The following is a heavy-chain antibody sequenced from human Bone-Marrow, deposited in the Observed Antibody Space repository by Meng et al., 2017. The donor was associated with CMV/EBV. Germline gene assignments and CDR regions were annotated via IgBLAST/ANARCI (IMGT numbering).Heavy chain of an antibody. J-gene: IGHJ1*01. CDR2: IRSKAYGGTT. V-gene: IGHV3-49*04. CDR3: TRAGNWNYFQH. CDR1: GFTFGDYA. D-gene: IGHD1-20*01. Sequence: GESLKISCTASGFTFGDYAMSWVRQAPGKGLEWVGFIRSKAYGGTTEYAASVKGRFTISRDDSKSIAYLQMNSLKTEDTAVYYCTRAGNWNYFQHWGQGTLVTVPS.